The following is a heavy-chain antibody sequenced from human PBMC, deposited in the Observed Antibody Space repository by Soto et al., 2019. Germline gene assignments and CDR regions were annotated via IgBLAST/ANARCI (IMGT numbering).Heavy chain of an antibody. D-gene: IGHD4-17*01. CDR2: IYYSGST. CDR1: GGSISSGGYY. J-gene: IGHJ4*02. V-gene: IGHV4-31*03. CDR3: ASSPEATVTAFDY. Sequence: QVQLQESGPGLVKPSQTLSLTCTVSGGSISSGGYYWSWIRQHPGKGLEWIGYIYYSGSTYYNPTLKSRVTISVETSKNQFSLKLSSVTAADTAVYYCASSPEATVTAFDYWGQGTLVTVSS.